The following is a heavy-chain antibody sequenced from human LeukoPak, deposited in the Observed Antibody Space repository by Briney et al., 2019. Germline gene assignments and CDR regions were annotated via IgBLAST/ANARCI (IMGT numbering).Heavy chain of an antibody. CDR3: ARDRTRQQLAREYFDY. Sequence: SETLSLTCTVSGYSISSGYYWGWIRQPPGKGLEWIGSIYHSGSTYYNPSLKSRVTISVDTSKNQFSLKLSSVTAADTAVYYCARDRTRQQLAREYFDYWGQGTLVTVSS. V-gene: IGHV4-38-2*02. D-gene: IGHD6-13*01. CDR1: GYSISSGYY. J-gene: IGHJ4*02. CDR2: IYHSGST.